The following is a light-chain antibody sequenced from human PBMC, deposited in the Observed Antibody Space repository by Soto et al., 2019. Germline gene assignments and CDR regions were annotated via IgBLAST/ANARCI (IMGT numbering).Light chain of an antibody. CDR2: DTS. V-gene: IGKV3-15*01. CDR1: QSVGSIY. Sequence: DIVLTQSPGTLSLSPGERATLSCRASQSVGSIYLAWYQQKPGQAPRLLVHDTSIRATGVPARFSGSRSGAEFTLTISSLQSEDFAVYYCQHYVTWPLTFGGGTKVDIK. CDR3: QHYVTWPLT. J-gene: IGKJ4*01.